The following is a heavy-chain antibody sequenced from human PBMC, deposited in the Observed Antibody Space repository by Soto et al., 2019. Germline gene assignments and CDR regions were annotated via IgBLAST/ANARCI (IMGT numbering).Heavy chain of an antibody. CDR3: ARARTMRWLQFFFDY. CDR1: GGSISSGDYY. D-gene: IGHD5-12*01. CDR2: IYYRGST. J-gene: IGHJ4*02. V-gene: IGHV4-30-4*01. Sequence: QVQLQESGPGLVKPSQTLSLTCTVSGGSISSGDYYWSWIRQPPGKGLEWIGYIYYRGSTYYNPSLKRRVTISVDTSKTQSSLKLSSVTAADTAVYYCARARTMRWLQFFFDYWGQGTLVTVSS.